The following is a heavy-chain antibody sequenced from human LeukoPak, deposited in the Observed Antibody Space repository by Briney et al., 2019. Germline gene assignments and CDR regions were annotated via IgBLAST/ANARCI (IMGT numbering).Heavy chain of an antibody. Sequence: SETLSLTCAVYGGSFSGYYWSWIRQPPGKGLEWIGEISHSGSTNYNPSLKSRVTISVDTSKNQFSLKLSSVTAADTAVYYCARDLRAVAGSGTFDYWGQGTLVTVSS. V-gene: IGHV4-34*01. D-gene: IGHD6-19*01. J-gene: IGHJ4*02. CDR3: ARDLRAVAGSGTFDY. CDR2: ISHSGST. CDR1: GGSFSGYY.